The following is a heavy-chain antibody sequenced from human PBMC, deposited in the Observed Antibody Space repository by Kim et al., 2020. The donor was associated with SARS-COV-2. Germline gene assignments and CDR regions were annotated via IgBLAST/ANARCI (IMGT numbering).Heavy chain of an antibody. CDR1: GYTFTSYA. J-gene: IGHJ6*02. V-gene: IGHV7-4-1*02. CDR2: INTNTGNP. CDR3: AREKVVAGPLFYYYYGMDV. Sequence: ASVKVSCKASGYTFTSYAMNWVRQAPGQGLEWMGWINTNTGNPTYAQGFTGRFVFSLDTSVSTAYLQISSLKAEDTAVYYCAREKVVAGPLFYYYYGMDVWGQGTTVTVSS. D-gene: IGHD6-19*01.